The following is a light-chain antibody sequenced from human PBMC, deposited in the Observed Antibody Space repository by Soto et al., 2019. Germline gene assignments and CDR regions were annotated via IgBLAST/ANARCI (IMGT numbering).Light chain of an antibody. Sequence: QSVLSPAPSVSGTPGQRVTITCSGRSSNIGRNSVNWYQHLPGTAPRLLTHGTNHRPTGVPDRFPGSKSGTSASLAISGLQPEDEADYCCAAWDDSLNEYVFGDGTKVTVL. J-gene: IGLJ1*01. CDR1: SSNIGRNS. V-gene: IGLV1-44*01. CDR3: AAWDDSLNEYV. CDR2: GTN.